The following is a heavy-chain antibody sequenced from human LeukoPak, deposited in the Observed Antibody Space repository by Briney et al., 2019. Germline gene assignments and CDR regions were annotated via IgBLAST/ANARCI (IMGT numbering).Heavy chain of an antibody. J-gene: IGHJ6*02. Sequence: SETLSLTCTVSGGSISSSSYYWDWIRQPPGKGLEWIGNIYYSGSTYYNPSLKSRVTISVDTSKNQFSLKLSSVTAADTAVYYCARRTSYYYDMDVWGQGTTVTVPS. CDR2: IYYSGST. V-gene: IGHV4-39*01. D-gene: IGHD3/OR15-3a*01. CDR1: GGSISSSSYY. CDR3: ARRTSYYYDMDV.